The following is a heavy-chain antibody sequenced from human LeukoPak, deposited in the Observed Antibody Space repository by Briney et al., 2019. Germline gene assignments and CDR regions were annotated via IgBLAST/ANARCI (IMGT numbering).Heavy chain of an antibody. J-gene: IGHJ4*02. D-gene: IGHD6-6*01. V-gene: IGHV1-8*01. CDR2: MNPNSGNT. Sequence: ASVKVSCKASGYTFTSHDINWVRQATGQGLEWMGWMNPNSGNTGYAQKFQGRVTMTRNTSISTAYMELSSLRSEDTAVYYCARERGSSSSFDYWGQGTLVTVSS. CDR1: GYTFTSHD. CDR3: ARERGSSSSFDY.